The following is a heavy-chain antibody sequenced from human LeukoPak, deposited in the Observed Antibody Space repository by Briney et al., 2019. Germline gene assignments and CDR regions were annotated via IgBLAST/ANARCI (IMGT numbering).Heavy chain of an antibody. CDR3: AGTLVAQYYYYMDV. CDR2: IYYSGST. J-gene: IGHJ6*03. V-gene: IGHV4-59*01. D-gene: IGHD2-2*01. CDR1: GGSISSYY. Sequence: SETLSLTCTVSGGSISSYYWSWIRQPPGKGLEWIGYIYYSGSTNYNPSLKSRVTISVDTSKNQFSLKLSSVTAADTALYYCAGTLVAQYYYYMDVWGKGTTVTVSS.